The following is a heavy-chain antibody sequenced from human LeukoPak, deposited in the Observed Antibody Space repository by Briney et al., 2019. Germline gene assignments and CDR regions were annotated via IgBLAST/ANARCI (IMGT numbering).Heavy chain of an antibody. D-gene: IGHD3-9*01. CDR2: MNPNSGNT. CDR3: ARGKRYFDWLLPFWFDP. CDR1: GYTFTSYD. V-gene: IGHV1-8*02. Sequence: ASVKVSCKASGYTFTSYDINWVRQATGQGLEWMGWMNPNSGNTGYAQKFQGRVTMTRNTSISTAYMELSSLGSEDTAVYYCARGKRYFDWLLPFWFDPWGQGTLVTVSS. J-gene: IGHJ5*02.